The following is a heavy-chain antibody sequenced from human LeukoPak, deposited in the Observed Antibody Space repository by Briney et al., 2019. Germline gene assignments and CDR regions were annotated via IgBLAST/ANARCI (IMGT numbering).Heavy chain of an antibody. Sequence: SETLSLTCAVYGGSFSGYYWSWIRQPPGKGLEWIGEINHSGSTNYNPSLKSRVTISVDTSKNQFSLELNSVTAADTAVYYCARDPANTPETWDFDYWSQGALVTVSS. J-gene: IGHJ4*02. V-gene: IGHV4-34*01. CDR3: ARDPANTPETWDFDY. CDR2: INHSGST. CDR1: GGSFSGYY.